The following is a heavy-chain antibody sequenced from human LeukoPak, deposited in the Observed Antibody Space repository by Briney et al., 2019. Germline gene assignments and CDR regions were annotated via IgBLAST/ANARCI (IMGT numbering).Heavy chain of an antibody. CDR2: IYYSGST. CDR1: GGSISSGGYY. Sequence: SQTLSLTCTVSGGSISSGGYYWSWIRQHPGKGLEWIGYIYYSGSTYYNPSLKSRVTISVDTSKNQISLKLSSVTAADTAVYYCARDREDCSSTSCYTRTFDYWGQGTLVTVSS. D-gene: IGHD2-2*02. CDR3: ARDREDCSSTSCYTRTFDY. J-gene: IGHJ4*02. V-gene: IGHV4-31*03.